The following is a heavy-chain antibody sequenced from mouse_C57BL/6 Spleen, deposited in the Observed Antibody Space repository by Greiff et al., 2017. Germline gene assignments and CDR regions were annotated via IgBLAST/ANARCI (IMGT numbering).Heavy chain of an antibody. CDR2: INPNNGGT. Sequence: VQLQQSGPELVKPGASVKISCKASGYTFTDYYMNWVKQSHGKSLEWIGDINPNNGGTSYNQKFKGKATLTVDKSSSTAYMELRSLTSEDSAVYYCARRYYEDYFDYWGQGTTLTVSS. CDR3: ARRYYEDYFDY. CDR1: GYTFTDYY. J-gene: IGHJ2*01. D-gene: IGHD1-1*01. V-gene: IGHV1-26*01.